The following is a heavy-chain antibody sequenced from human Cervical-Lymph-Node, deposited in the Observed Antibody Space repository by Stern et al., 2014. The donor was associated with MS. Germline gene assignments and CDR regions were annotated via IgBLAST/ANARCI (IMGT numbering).Heavy chain of an antibody. Sequence: DQLVESGGGVVQPGRSLRLSCAASGFTFSSYGMHWVRQAPGKGLEWVAVIWYDGSNKYYADSVKGRFTISRDNSKNTLYLQMNSLRAEDTAVYYCARDGGQWSAFDIWGQGTMVTVSS. D-gene: IGHD6-19*01. CDR2: IWYDGSNK. CDR1: GFTFSSYG. V-gene: IGHV3-33*01. J-gene: IGHJ3*02. CDR3: ARDGGQWSAFDI.